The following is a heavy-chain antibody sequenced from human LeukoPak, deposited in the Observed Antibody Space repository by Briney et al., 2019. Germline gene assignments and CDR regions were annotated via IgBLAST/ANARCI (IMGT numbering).Heavy chain of an antibody. CDR3: AKDMERFGELFCLDY. CDR1: GFAFSSYW. CDR2: IKQDGSEK. Sequence: PGGSLRLSCAASGFAFSSYWMSWVRQAPGKGLEWVANIKQDGSEKYYVDSVKGRFTISRDNAKNSLYLQMNSLRAEDTALYYCAKDMERFGELFCLDYWGQGTLVTVSS. D-gene: IGHD3-10*01. V-gene: IGHV3-7*03. J-gene: IGHJ4*02.